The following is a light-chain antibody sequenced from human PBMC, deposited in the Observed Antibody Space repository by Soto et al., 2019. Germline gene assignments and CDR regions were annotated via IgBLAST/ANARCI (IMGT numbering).Light chain of an antibody. CDR2: AAS. Sequence: DLQLTQSPSFLSASVGDRVIITCRASQGIATHLAWFQQRPGKAPKLLIFAASTLQSGVPSRFSGSGSGTEFTLTISSLQPEDFATYYCQQVNTYPHTCGQGTKLEIK. CDR1: QGIATH. V-gene: IGKV1-9*01. J-gene: IGKJ2*01. CDR3: QQVNTYPHT.